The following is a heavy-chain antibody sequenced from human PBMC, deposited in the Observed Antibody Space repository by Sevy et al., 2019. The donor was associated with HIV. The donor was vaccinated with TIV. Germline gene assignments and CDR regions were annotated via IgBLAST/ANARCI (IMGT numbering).Heavy chain of an antibody. V-gene: IGHV3-7*01. J-gene: IGHJ4*02. CDR1: GFTFSSYW. Sequence: GGSLRLSCAASGFTFSSYWMSLVRQAPGKGLEWVANIKQDGSEKYYVDCVKGGFTISRDNAKNSLYLQMNSLRAEDTAGYYWARDMKAVGISYYFDSWGQGTLVTVSS. CDR3: ARDMKAVGISYYFDS. D-gene: IGHD3-22*01. CDR2: IKQDGSEK.